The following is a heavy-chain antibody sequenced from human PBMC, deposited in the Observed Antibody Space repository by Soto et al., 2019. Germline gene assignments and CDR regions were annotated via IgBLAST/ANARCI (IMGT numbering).Heavy chain of an antibody. V-gene: IGHV3-30*03. D-gene: IGHD3-3*01. CDR3: ATEGFWSGYHIDY. CDR1: GFTFSSYG. CDR2: ISYDGSNK. Sequence: QVQLVESGGGVVQPGRSLRLSCAASGFTFSSYGMHWVRQAPGKGLEWVAVISYDGSNKYYADSVKGRFTISRDNSKNTLYLQINSLRAEDTAVYYCATEGFWSGYHIDYWGQGTLVTVSS. J-gene: IGHJ4*02.